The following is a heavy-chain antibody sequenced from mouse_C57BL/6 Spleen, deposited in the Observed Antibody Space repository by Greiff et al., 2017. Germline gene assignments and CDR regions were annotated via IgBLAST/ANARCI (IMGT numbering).Heavy chain of an antibody. CDR3: ATYDGYYSWFAY. Sequence: VQLQQSGAELVKPGASVKLSCTASGFNIKDYYMHWVKQRTEQGLEWIGRIDPEDGETKYAPKFPGKATITADTSSNTAYLQLSSLTSEDTAVYYCATYDGYYSWFAYWGQGTLVTVSA. D-gene: IGHD2-3*01. CDR1: GFNIKDYY. J-gene: IGHJ3*01. V-gene: IGHV14-2*01. CDR2: IDPEDGET.